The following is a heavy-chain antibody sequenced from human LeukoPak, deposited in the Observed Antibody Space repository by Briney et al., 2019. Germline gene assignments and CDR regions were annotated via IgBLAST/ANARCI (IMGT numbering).Heavy chain of an antibody. Sequence: GGSVKVSCKASGYSLTSYAINWVRQAPGQGLEWMGWINTNTGNPTYAQGFIGRFVFSLDTSVSTAYLQISSLKAEDTAVYYCARVQYCSSSSCLRDYYGMDVWGQGTTVTVSS. V-gene: IGHV7-4-1*02. CDR1: GYSLTSYA. J-gene: IGHJ6*02. CDR3: ARVQYCSSSSCLRDYYGMDV. CDR2: INTNTGNP. D-gene: IGHD2-15*01.